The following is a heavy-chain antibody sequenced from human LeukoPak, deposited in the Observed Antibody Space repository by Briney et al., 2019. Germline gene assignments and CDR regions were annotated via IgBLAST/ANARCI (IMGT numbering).Heavy chain of an antibody. CDR3: ARAENGIGYFDY. CDR2: ITTYNGHT. D-gene: IGHD1-14*01. J-gene: IGHJ4*02. CDR1: GYTFTSYG. V-gene: IGHV1-18*01. Sequence: ASVTVSCKPSGYTFTSYGISWVRQAPGEGPEWMGWITTYNGHTTYAQNLQGRVTMTTDTSTSTAYMELRSLRSDDTAVYYCARAENGIGYFDYWGQGTLVTVSS.